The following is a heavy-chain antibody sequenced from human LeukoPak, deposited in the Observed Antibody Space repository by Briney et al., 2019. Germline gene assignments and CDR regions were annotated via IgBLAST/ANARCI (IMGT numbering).Heavy chain of an antibody. V-gene: IGHV3-53*01. CDR3: ARDRDYYFDY. Sequence: GGSLRLSCAASGFTLSSYSMNWVRQAPGKGLEWVSVIYSGGSTYYADSVKGRFTISRDNSKNTLYLQMNSLRAEDTAVYYCARDRDYYFDYWGQGTLVTVSS. CDR1: GFTLSSYS. J-gene: IGHJ4*02. CDR2: IYSGGST.